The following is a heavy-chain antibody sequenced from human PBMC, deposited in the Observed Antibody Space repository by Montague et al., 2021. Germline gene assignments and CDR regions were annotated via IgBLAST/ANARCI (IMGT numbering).Heavy chain of an antibody. Sequence: TLSLTCSVSGGSISRGGFYWSWIRQHPGKGPEWIGSIYDSGSTNYNPSLKSRLTLSRDTSKNQVSLRLTSVTAAETAVYYCARSGGYCSGGRCDTFDYWGQGTLVTVSS. CDR3: ARSGGYCSGGRCDTFDY. D-gene: IGHD2-15*01. CDR1: GGSISRGGFY. CDR2: IYDSGST. V-gene: IGHV4-31*03. J-gene: IGHJ4*02.